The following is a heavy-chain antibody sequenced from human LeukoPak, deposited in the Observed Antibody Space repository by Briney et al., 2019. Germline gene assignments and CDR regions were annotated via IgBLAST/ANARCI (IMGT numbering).Heavy chain of an antibody. J-gene: IGHJ5*02. D-gene: IGHD2-2*01. V-gene: IGHV1-2*02. CDR2: INPNSGGT. CDR1: GYSFTGYY. CDR3: ARRKLPIVVVPAATAPFDP. Sequence: ASVKVSCKASGYSFTGYYVHWMRQAPGHALEWMGWINPNSGGTNYAQKFQGRVTMTRDTSISTAYMELSRLRSGDTAVYYCARRKLPIVVVPAATAPFDPWGQGTLVTVSS.